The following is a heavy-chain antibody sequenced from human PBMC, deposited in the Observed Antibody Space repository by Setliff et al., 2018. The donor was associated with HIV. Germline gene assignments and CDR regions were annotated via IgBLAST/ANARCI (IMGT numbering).Heavy chain of an antibody. J-gene: IGHJ4*02. Sequence: ASVKVSCKASGYTFTSHYLHWVRQAPGQGLEWMGILNPSDGSTHYARKFQGRVAMTRDTSISTFYMEVTRLTSDDTAVYYCARDRGRYGDYRDFDYWGQGALVTVSS. CDR1: GYTFTSHY. V-gene: IGHV1-46*01. CDR3: ARDRGRYGDYRDFDY. CDR2: LNPSDGST. D-gene: IGHD4-17*01.